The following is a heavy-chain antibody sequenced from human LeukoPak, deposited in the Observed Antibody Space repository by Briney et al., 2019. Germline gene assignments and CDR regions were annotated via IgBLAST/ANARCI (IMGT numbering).Heavy chain of an antibody. CDR2: ISAYNGNT. J-gene: IGHJ4*02. CDR1: GYTFTSYG. Sequence: GASVKVSCKASGYTFTSYGISWVRQAPGQGLEWMGWISAYNGNTNYAQKFQGRVTMTEDTSTDTAYMELSSLRSEDTAVYYCATYSSSSFDYWGQGTLVTVSS. V-gene: IGHV1-18*01. D-gene: IGHD6-6*01. CDR3: ATYSSSSFDY.